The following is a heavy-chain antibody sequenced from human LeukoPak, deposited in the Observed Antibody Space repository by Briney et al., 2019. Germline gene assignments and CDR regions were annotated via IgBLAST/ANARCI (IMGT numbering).Heavy chain of an antibody. D-gene: IGHD2-2*01. CDR2: ISRSGSTI. V-gene: IGHV3-48*03. CDR1: GFTFSSHG. J-gene: IGHJ4*02. CDR3: ARGLPATLLDY. Sequence: PGGSLRLSCAASGFTFSSHGIHWVRQAPGKGLEWVSYISRSGSTIYYADSVKGRFTISRDNAKNSLYLQMNSLRAEDTATYYCARGLPATLLDYWGQGTLVTVSS.